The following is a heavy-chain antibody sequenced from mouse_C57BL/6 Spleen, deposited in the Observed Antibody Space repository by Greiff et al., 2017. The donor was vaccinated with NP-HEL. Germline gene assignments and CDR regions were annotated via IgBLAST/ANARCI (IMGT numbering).Heavy chain of an antibody. V-gene: IGHV5-17*01. D-gene: IGHD4-1*01. CDR3: ASPELGGYFDV. CDR2: ISSGSSTI. Sequence: EVQVVESGGGLVKPGGSLKLSCAASGFTFSDYGMHWVRQAPEKGLEWVAYISSGSSTIYYADTVKGRFTISRDNAKNTLFLQMTSLRSEDTAMYYCASPELGGYFDVWGTGTTVTVSS. CDR1: GFTFSDYG. J-gene: IGHJ1*03.